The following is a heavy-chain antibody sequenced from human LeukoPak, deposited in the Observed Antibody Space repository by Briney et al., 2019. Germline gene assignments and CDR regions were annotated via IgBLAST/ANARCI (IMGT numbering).Heavy chain of an antibody. CDR2: ISGSGGST. CDR3: AKWGMNSFRYCSSTSCSPYFDY. CDR1: GFTFSSYA. D-gene: IGHD2-2*01. V-gene: IGHV3-23*01. J-gene: IGHJ4*02. Sequence: GGSLTLSCAASGFTFSSYAMSWVRQAPGKGLEWVSAISGSGGSTYYADSVKGRFTISRDNSKNTLYLQMNSLRAEDTAVYYCAKWGMNSFRYCSSTSCSPYFDYWGQGTLVTVSS.